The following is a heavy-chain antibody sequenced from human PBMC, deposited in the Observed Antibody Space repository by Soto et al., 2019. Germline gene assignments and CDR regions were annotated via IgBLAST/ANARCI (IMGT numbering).Heavy chain of an antibody. CDR1: GGSISSGGYS. V-gene: IGHV4-30-2*03. CDR2: IYHSGST. J-gene: IGHJ4*02. CDR3: VRHAQCIIRAL. Sequence: SETLSLTCAVSGGSISSGGYSWSWIRQPPGKGLEWIGYIYHSGSTYYNPSLKSRLTLFVDTSKNQFSLKLSSVTAADTAVYYCVRHAQCIIRALWGQGSLVTVSS. D-gene: IGHD6-19*01.